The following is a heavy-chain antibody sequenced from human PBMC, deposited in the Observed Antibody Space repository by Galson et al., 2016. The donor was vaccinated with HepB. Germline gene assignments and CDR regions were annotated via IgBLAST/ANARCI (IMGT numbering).Heavy chain of an antibody. Sequence: SLRLSCAGSGFSFSSFYLNWVRQAPGMPLEWVSPISPSGNSIYDDDAVKARFTIPRDDTTNPLYLQVNSLRAEDTAVYYCVVHPPGIDVWGKGTTVTVSS. CDR2: ISPSGNSI. V-gene: IGHV3-21*01. CDR3: VVHPPGIDV. J-gene: IGHJ6*04. CDR1: GFSFSSFY.